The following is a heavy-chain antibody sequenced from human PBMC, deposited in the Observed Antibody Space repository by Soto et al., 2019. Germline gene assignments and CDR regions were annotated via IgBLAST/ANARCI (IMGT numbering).Heavy chain of an antibody. J-gene: IGHJ5*02. CDR2: ISFDGSNI. Sequence: QVQLVESGGGVVQPGRSLRLSCTASGFTFSSYGMHWVRQAPGKGLEWMALISFDGSNIYYADSVKGRFTISRDNSKNTLYLQMNSLRAEDTAVYYCAKDPTFDPWGQGTLVTVSS. V-gene: IGHV3-30*18. CDR1: GFTFSSYG. CDR3: AKDPTFDP.